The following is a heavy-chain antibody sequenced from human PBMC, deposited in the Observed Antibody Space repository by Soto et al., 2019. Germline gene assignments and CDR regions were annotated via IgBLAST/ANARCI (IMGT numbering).Heavy chain of an antibody. Sequence: PSETLSLTCTVSGGSISSYYWSWIRQPPGKGLEWIGYIYYSGSTNYNPSLKSRVTISVDTSKNQFSLKLSSVTAAYTSVYYCARLWRRYSNSSELDPWRKRHLVIVS. CDR1: GGSISSYY. CDR2: IYYSGST. J-gene: IGHJ5*02. CDR3: ARLWRRYSNSSELDP. V-gene: IGHV4-59*01. D-gene: IGHD3-10*01.